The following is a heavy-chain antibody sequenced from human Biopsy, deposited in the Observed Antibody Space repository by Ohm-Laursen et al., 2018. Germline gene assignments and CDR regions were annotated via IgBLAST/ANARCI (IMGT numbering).Heavy chain of an antibody. CDR1: GFTFSNYG. V-gene: IGHV3-21*01. Sequence: SLRLSCAASGFTFSNYGIHWVHQAPGKGLEWVSSISSSTSYIYYADSVKGRFTVSRDNAKNSLYLQMNSLRAEDTAVYYCARVRLVRKIISQPGDYWGQGTLVTVSS. CDR3: ARVRLVRKIISQPGDY. J-gene: IGHJ4*02. D-gene: IGHD3-10*01. CDR2: ISSSTSYI.